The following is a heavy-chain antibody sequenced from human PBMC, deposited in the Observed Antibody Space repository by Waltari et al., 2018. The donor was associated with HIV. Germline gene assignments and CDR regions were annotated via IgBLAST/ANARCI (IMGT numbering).Heavy chain of an antibody. CDR1: GYTFTSYG. Sequence: QVQLVQSGAEVKKPGASVKVSCKASGYTFTSYGISWVRQAPGQGLEWMGWISAYKGHTNYAKKLQGRVTSTTDTSTSTAYMDLRSLRSDDTAFYYCARALWSGYYTPYYFDYWGQGTLVTVSS. CDR2: ISAYKGHT. J-gene: IGHJ4*02. D-gene: IGHD3-3*01. V-gene: IGHV1-18*01. CDR3: ARALWSGYYTPYYFDY.